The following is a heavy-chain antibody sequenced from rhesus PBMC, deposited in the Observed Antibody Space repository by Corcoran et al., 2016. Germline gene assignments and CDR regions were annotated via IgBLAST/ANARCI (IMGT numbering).Heavy chain of an antibody. D-gene: IGHD4-23*01. V-gene: IGHV4-160*01. CDR3: ARMNTVTTDNSLDV. CDR1: GGSVSGYW. Sequence: QVQLQQWGEGLVKPSETLSLTCAVYGGSVSGYWWGWIRQPPGKGLEWIGRIRSGGSTNYTPSLTSRVTSSIDTSKNQCSLKLSSVTAADTAVYYCARMNTVTTDNSLDVWGRGVLVTVSS. J-gene: IGHJ5-2*02. CDR2: IRSGGST.